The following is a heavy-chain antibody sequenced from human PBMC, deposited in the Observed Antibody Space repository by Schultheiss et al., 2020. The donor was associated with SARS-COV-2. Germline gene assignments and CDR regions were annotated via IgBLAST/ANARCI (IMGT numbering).Heavy chain of an antibody. CDR1: GFTFSSYA. D-gene: IGHD3-9*01. CDR3: TTCLYYDILTGYYQRYFDY. CDR2: IYSGGST. V-gene: IGHV3-66*01. Sequence: GESLKISCAASGFTFSSYAMHWVRQAPGKGLEWVSVIYSGGSTYYADSVKGRFTISRDNAKNSLYLQMNSLKTEDTAVYYCTTCLYYDILTGYYQRYFDYWGQGTLVTVSS. J-gene: IGHJ4*02.